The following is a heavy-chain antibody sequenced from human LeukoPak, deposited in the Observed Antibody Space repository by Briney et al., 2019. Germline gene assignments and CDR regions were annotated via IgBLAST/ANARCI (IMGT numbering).Heavy chain of an antibody. CDR2: IYYSGST. D-gene: IGHD4-23*01. J-gene: IGHJ5*02. CDR3: ARDDDYGGKGWFDP. Sequence: PSETLSLTCTVSGDSISSSSSYWGWIRQPPGKGLEWIGYIYYSGSTNYNPSLKSRVTISADTSKNQFSLKLSSVTAADTAVYYCARDDDYGGKGWFDPWGQGTLVTVSS. CDR1: GDSISSSSSY. V-gene: IGHV4-61*01.